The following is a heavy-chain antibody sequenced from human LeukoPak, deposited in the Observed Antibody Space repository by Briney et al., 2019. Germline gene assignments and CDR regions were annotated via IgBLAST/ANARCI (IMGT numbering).Heavy chain of an antibody. Sequence: SQTLSLTCAVSGGSISSGGYSWSWIRQPPGKGLEWIGYIYHSGSTYYNPSLKSRVTISVDRSKNQFSLKLSSVTAADTAVYYCASFYDILTGIDYRGQGTLVTVSS. V-gene: IGHV4-30-2*01. CDR3: ASFYDILTGIDY. CDR2: IYHSGST. D-gene: IGHD3-9*01. CDR1: GGSISSGGYS. J-gene: IGHJ4*02.